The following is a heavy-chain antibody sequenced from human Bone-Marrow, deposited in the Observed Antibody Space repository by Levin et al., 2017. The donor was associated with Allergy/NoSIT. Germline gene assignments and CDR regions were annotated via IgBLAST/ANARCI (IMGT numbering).Heavy chain of an antibody. V-gene: IGHV4-31*03. CDR2: IYYSGST. Sequence: SQTLSLTCTVSGVSINNGGYYWSWIRQFPGKGLEYLGYIYYSGSTYYSPSLKSRVTISLDTTKNQFSLKLTSLTAADTAVYYCTRDNLLTSSIDFWGQGTLVTVSS. D-gene: IGHD3-9*01. J-gene: IGHJ4*02. CDR1: GVSINNGGYY. CDR3: TRDNLLTSSIDF.